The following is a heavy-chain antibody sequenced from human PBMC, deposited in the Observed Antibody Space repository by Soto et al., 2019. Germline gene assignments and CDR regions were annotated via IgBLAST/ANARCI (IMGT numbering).Heavy chain of an antibody. CDR1: GGSFSGYY. J-gene: IGHJ4*02. V-gene: IGHV4-34*01. CDR2: INHSGST. Sequence: TSETLSLTCAVYGGSFSGYYWSWIRQPPGKGLEWIGEINHSGSTNYNPSLKSRVTISVDTSKNQFSLKLSSVTAADTAVYYCAKELNSGYVVRWGQGTLVTVSS. CDR3: AKELNSGYVVR. D-gene: IGHD5-12*01.